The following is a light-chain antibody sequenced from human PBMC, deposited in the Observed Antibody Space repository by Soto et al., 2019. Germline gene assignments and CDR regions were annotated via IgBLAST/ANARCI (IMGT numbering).Light chain of an antibody. J-gene: IGLJ1*01. V-gene: IGLV2-18*02. Sequence: QSVLTQPPSVSGSPGQSVTISCTGTSSVVGSYNRVSWYQQPPGTAPKLMIYEVSDRPSGVPDRFSGSKSGNTASLTISGLQAEDEADYYCSSYTSSSTYVFGTGTKVTVL. CDR1: SSVVGSYNR. CDR2: EVS. CDR3: SSYTSSSTYV.